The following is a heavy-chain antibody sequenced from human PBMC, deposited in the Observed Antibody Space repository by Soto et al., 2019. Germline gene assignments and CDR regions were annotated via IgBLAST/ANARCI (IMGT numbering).Heavy chain of an antibody. Sequence: GGSLRLSCAASGFTFSSYGMHWVRQAPGKGLEWVAVISYDGSNKYYADSVKGRFTISRDNSKNTLYLQMNSLRAEDTAVYYCAKEDVRSYYYGMDVWGQGTTVTVSS. CDR1: GFTFSSYG. CDR3: AKEDVRSYYYGMDV. D-gene: IGHD4-17*01. V-gene: IGHV3-30*18. J-gene: IGHJ6*02. CDR2: ISYDGSNK.